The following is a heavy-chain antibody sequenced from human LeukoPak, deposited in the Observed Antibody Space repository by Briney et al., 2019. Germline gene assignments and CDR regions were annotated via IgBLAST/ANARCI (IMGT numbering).Heavy chain of an antibody. J-gene: IGHJ6*02. CDR3: ARGNITGTTSYYYYGMDV. V-gene: IGHV4-59*12. CDR2: IYYSGST. D-gene: IGHD1-7*01. CDR1: GGPISSYY. Sequence: PSETLSLTCTVSGGPISSYYWSWIRQPPGKGLEWIGYIYYSGSTNYNPSLKSRVTISVDTSKNQFSLKLSSVTAADTAVYYCARGNITGTTSYYYYGMDVWGQGTTVTVSS.